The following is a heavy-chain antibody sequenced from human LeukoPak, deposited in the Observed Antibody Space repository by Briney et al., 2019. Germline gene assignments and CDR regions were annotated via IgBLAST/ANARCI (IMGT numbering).Heavy chain of an antibody. V-gene: IGHV3-30*02. J-gene: IGHJ4*02. CDR1: GFTFSSYG. D-gene: IGHD3-3*01. CDR3: AKVSPINPSGYLDY. Sequence: GGSLRLSCAASGFTFSSYGMHWVRQAPGKGLDWVAFIRYDGSIKDYADSVKGRFTISRDNSKNTLYLQMNSLRAEDTAIYYCAKVSPINPSGYLDYWGQGTLVTVSS. CDR2: IRYDGSIK.